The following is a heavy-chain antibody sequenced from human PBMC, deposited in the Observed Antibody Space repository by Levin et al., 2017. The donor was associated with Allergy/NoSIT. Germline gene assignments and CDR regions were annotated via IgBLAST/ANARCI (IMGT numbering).Heavy chain of an antibody. CDR3: ARVENYYGSGTFEYFLH. CDR1: GGSITNTSYF. J-gene: IGHJ1*01. CDR2: ISYRGTT. Sequence: SQTLSLTCAVSGGSITNTSYFWGWIRQPPGKGPEWVGSISYRGTTYINPSLKSRVTISVDTSKNQFSLKVNSVTAADTALYYCARVENYYGSGTFEYFLHWGQGTLVTVSS. V-gene: IGHV4-39*07. D-gene: IGHD3-10*01.